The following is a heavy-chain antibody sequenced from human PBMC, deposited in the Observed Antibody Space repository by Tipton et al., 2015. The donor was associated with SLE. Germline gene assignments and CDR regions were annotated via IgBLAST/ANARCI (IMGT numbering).Heavy chain of an antibody. CDR3: ARKDSSGPGAFDI. CDR1: GYSISSSNW. Sequence: TLSLTCAVSGYSISSSNWWGWIRQPPGKGLEWIGYIYYSGGTNYNPSLKSRVTMSVDTSKNQFSLKLSSVTALDTAVYYCARKDSSGPGAFDIWGQGTMVTVSS. CDR2: IYYSGGT. V-gene: IGHV4-28*06. D-gene: IGHD6-25*01. J-gene: IGHJ3*02.